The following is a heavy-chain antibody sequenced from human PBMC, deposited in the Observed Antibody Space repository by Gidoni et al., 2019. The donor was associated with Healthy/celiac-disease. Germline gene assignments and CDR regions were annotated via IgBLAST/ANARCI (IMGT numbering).Heavy chain of an antibody. V-gene: IGHV3-15*07. CDR3: TSMLYDFWSGYIFGSGMDV. CDR1: GFTFSNAW. CDR2: IKSKTDGGTT. Sequence: EVQLVESGGGLVKPGGSLRLSCAASGFTFSNAWMHWVRQAPGKGLEWVGRIKSKTDGGTTDYAAPVKGRFTISRDDSKNTLYLQMNSLKTEDTAVYYCTSMLYDFWSGYIFGSGMDVWGQGTTVTVSS. J-gene: IGHJ6*02. D-gene: IGHD3-3*01.